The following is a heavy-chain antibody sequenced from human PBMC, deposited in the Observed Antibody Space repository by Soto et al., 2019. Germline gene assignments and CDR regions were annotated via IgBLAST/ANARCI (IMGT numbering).Heavy chain of an antibody. D-gene: IGHD2-21*01. V-gene: IGHV1-69*02. CDR2: IIPILGIA. Sequence: QVQLVQSGAEVKKPGSSVKVSCKASGGTFRTYSMFWVRQAPGQGLEWMGRIIPILGIANYAQKFQGRVTITADKSTSTAYMELSSLRSEDTALYYCTIGSWSGEVFDIWGQWTMVTVSS. CDR1: GGTFRTYS. CDR3: TIGSWSGEVFDI. J-gene: IGHJ3*02.